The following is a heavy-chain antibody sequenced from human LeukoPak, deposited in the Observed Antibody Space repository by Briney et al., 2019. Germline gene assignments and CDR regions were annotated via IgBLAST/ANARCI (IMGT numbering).Heavy chain of an antibody. Sequence: ASVKVSCKASGYTFTSYYMHWVRRAPGQGLEWMGIINPSGGSTSYAQKFQGRVTMTRDTSTSTVYMELSSLRSEGTAVYYCARDQDQNILTGYYNVIGYWGQGTLVTVSS. J-gene: IGHJ4*02. CDR3: ARDQDQNILTGYYNVIGY. CDR1: GYTFTSYY. V-gene: IGHV1-46*01. CDR2: INPSGGST. D-gene: IGHD3-9*01.